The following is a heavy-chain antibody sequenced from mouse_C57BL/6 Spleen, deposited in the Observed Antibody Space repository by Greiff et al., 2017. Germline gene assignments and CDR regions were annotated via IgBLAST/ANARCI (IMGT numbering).Heavy chain of an antibody. J-gene: IGHJ4*01. Sequence: EVQRVESGGGLVQPGGSLKLSCAASGFTFSDYYMYWVRQTPEKRLEWVAYISNGGGSTYYPDTVKGRFTISRDNAKNTLYLQMSRLKSEDTAMYYCERHSSGSLYAMDYWGQGTSVTVSS. CDR1: GFTFSDYY. CDR3: ERHSSGSLYAMDY. CDR2: ISNGGGST. D-gene: IGHD3-2*02. V-gene: IGHV5-12*01.